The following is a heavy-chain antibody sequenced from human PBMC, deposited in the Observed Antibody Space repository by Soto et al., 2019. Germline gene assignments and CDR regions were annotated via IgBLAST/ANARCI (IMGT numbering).Heavy chain of an antibody. CDR3: ARDKIVGAPLD. CDR2: IYYNESP. Sequence: SETLSLTCTVSVGSVSSGGYYWSWIRQPPGKGLEWIGYIYYNESPNYNPSLKSRITISVDTSKNQFSLKLSSVTAADTAVYYCARDKIVGAPLDWGRGTLVTVSS. D-gene: IGHD1-26*01. V-gene: IGHV4-61*08. CDR1: VGSVSSGGYY. J-gene: IGHJ4*02.